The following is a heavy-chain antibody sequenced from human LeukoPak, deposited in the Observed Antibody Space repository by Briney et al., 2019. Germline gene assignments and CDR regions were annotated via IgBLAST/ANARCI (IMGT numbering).Heavy chain of an antibody. CDR1: GGTFRSYT. CDR2: IIPMLDIA. CDR3: ASPRDCSTTSCYNDDAFDI. Sequence: SVKVSCKASGGTFRSYTIVWVRQAPGQGLEWMGRIIPMLDIANYAQKFQGRVTIIADKSTSTAYMELSSLRSEDTAVYYCASPRDCSTTSCYNDDAFDIWGQGTMVTVSS. D-gene: IGHD2-2*02. V-gene: IGHV1-69*02. J-gene: IGHJ3*02.